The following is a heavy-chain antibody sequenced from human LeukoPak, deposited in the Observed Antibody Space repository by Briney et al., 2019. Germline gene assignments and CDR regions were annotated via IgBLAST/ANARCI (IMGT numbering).Heavy chain of an antibody. CDR1: GGSISSHD. CDR3: ARETFLRNYYDSSGYFLDY. J-gene: IGHJ4*02. Sequence: SHTLSLTCTVSGGSISSHDCSWIRQPPGKGLEWIRYIYYSGSTNYNPSLKSRVTISVDTSKNQFSLKLSSVTAADTAVYYCARETFLRNYYDSSGYFLDYWGQGTLVTVSS. D-gene: IGHD3-22*01. V-gene: IGHV4-59*11. CDR2: IYYSGST.